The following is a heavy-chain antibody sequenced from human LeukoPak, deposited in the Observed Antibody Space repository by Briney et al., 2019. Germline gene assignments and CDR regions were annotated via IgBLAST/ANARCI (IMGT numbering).Heavy chain of an antibody. CDR1: GFTFSIYA. D-gene: IGHD3-22*01. CDR3: ARDRPNYYGSDGHYYRRDGDY. V-gene: IGHV3-23*01. Sequence: GGSLRLSCGGSGFTFSIYAMSWVRQAPGKGLQWVSSITSRGESTWYVDSVKGRFTITRDNSENTLYLQMHSLRAEDTAVYYCARDRPNYYGSDGHYYRRDGDYWGRGTLVSVSS. J-gene: IGHJ4*02. CDR2: ITSRGEST.